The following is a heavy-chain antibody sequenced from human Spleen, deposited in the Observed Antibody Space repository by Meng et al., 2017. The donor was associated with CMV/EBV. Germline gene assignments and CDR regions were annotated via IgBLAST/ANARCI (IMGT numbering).Heavy chain of an antibody. J-gene: IGHJ6*02. V-gene: IGHV3-33*06. D-gene: IGHD1-7*01. Sequence: GGSLRLSCVASGFTFSTYGMHWVRQAPGKGLEWVAVSWFDGSNEHYVDSVKGRFTISRDNSKHTLYLQMNSLRVEDTAVYYCAKDRERRNYGRAMDVWGQGTTVTVSS. CDR3: AKDRERRNYGRAMDV. CDR2: SWFDGSNE. CDR1: GFTFSTYG.